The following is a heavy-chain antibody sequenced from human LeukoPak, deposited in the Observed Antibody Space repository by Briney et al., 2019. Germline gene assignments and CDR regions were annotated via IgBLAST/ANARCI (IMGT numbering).Heavy chain of an antibody. J-gene: IGHJ4*02. CDR3: ASEGLVGYGKVADDY. D-gene: IGHD2-8*02. CDR2: IYYSGST. V-gene: IGHV4-30-4*01. CDR1: GGSMSRGDYY. Sequence: SETLSLTCTVSGGSMSRGDYYLSWIRQPPGKGLEWIGYIYYSGSTYYNPSLKSRVTISVDTSKNQFSLKLSSVTAADTAVYYCASEGLVGYGKVADDYGGQGTLVTVSS.